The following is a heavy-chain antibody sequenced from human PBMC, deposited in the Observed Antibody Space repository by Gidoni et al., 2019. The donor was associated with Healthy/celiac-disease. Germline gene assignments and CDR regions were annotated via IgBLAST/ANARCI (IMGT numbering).Heavy chain of an antibody. Sequence: HVQLVESGGGVVQPGRSLSLSCAPSGFTFSIYGMHWVRQAPGKGLEWVAVISYDGSNKYYADSVKGRFTISRDNSKNTLFLQMNSLRAEDTAVYYCAKGPKSIAVAGPLFDYWGQGTLVTVSS. CDR3: AKGPKSIAVAGPLFDY. V-gene: IGHV3-30*18. D-gene: IGHD6-19*01. CDR2: ISYDGSNK. CDR1: GFTFSIYG. J-gene: IGHJ4*02.